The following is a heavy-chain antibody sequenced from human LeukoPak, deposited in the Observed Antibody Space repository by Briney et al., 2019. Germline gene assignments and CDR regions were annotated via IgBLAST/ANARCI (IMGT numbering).Heavy chain of an antibody. D-gene: IGHD5-12*01. Sequence: GGSLRLSCAASGFTFSSYGMHWVRQAPGKGLEWVSSISSSSSYIYYADSVKGRFTISRDNAKNSLYLQMNSLRAEDTAVYNCASHPYSGYDRLDYWGQGTLVTVSS. CDR2: ISSSSSYI. CDR1: GFTFSSYG. CDR3: ASHPYSGYDRLDY. V-gene: IGHV3-21*01. J-gene: IGHJ4*02.